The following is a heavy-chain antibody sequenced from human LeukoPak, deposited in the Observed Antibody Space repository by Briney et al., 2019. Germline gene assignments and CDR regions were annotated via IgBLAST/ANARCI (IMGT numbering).Heavy chain of an antibody. D-gene: IGHD6-19*01. V-gene: IGHV4-39*01. CDR1: GDSIRSTRYF. CDR2: IYYSGST. CDR3: ARHYSSGWYRAFDI. J-gene: IGHJ3*02. Sequence: PSETLSLTCTVSGDSIRSTRYFWDWIRQPPGKGLEWIGSIYYSGSTYYNPSLKSRVTISVDTSKNQFSLKLSSVTAADTAVYYCARHYSSGWYRAFDIWGQGTMVTVSS.